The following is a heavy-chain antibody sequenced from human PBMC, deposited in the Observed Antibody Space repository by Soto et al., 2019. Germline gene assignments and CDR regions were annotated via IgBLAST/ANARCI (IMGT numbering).Heavy chain of an antibody. CDR2: IKPEDGTT. CDR1: GFIFTRFY. V-gene: IGHV1-46*01. J-gene: IGHJ5*02. D-gene: IGHD2-8*01. CDR3: ASERDFGELSYDL. Sequence: QVQLVQSGAEVKKPGASVKVSCEASGFIFTRFYMHWVRQAPGQGHVWLGIIKPEDGTTYYAQSFQGRLIITIDTSTRTVYMEMRGLTSEDTAVYYCASERDFGELSYDLWGQGTLVTVSS.